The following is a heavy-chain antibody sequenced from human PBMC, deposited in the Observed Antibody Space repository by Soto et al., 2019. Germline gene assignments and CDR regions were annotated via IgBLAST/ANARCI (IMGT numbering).Heavy chain of an antibody. Sequence: SVKVSCTASGGTFSSYAISWVRQAPGQGLEWMGGIIPIFGTANYAQKFQGRVTITADESTSTAYMELSSLRSEDTAVYYCARGVTTVVTHYYYYGMDVWGQGTTVTVS. D-gene: IGHD4-17*01. CDR2: IIPIFGTA. CDR1: GGTFSSYA. CDR3: ARGVTTVVTHYYYYGMDV. J-gene: IGHJ6*02. V-gene: IGHV1-69*13.